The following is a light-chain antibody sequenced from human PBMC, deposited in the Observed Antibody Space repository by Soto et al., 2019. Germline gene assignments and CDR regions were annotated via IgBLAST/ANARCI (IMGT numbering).Light chain of an antibody. J-gene: IGKJ1*01. CDR1: QTVTDY. CDR2: SAS. CDR3: HQTYSTPQT. V-gene: IGKV1-39*01. Sequence: DIQMTQSPSSLSASVGDRVTITCRAGQTVTDYLNWYQHKPGKAPKLLIYSASTLQTGVPSRFSGSGSGTDFTLTITSLQPADFGTYYCHQTYSTPQTFGQGTRVEIK.